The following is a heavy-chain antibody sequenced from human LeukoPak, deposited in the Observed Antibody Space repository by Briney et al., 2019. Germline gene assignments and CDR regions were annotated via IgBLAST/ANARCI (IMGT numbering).Heavy chain of an antibody. D-gene: IGHD2-2*01. CDR2: IWYDGSNK. V-gene: IGHV3-33*01. CDR3: ARDSKTFAFDI. J-gene: IGHJ3*02. Sequence: GRSLRLSCAASGFTFSSYGMHWVRQAPGKGLEWVAVIWYDGSNKYYADSVKGRFTISRDNSKNTLYLQMNSLGAEDTAVYYCARDSKTFAFDIWGQGTMVTVSS. CDR1: GFTFSSYG.